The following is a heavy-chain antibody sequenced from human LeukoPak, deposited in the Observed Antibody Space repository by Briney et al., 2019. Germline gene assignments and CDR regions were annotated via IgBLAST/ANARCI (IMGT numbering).Heavy chain of an antibody. D-gene: IGHD1-14*01. Sequence: SETVPHPHCVWCRPHRILLELCTRQPPEKGLEWIGCIYYSGSTNYNPSLKSRVTISVDTSKNQSSLKLSSVTAADTAVYYCPYSITGDEPRMLFYIWGRGTMVTVSS. CDR1: CRPHRIL. CDR3: PYSITGDEPRMLFYI. J-gene: IGHJ3*02. V-gene: IGHV4-59*01. CDR2: IYYSGST.